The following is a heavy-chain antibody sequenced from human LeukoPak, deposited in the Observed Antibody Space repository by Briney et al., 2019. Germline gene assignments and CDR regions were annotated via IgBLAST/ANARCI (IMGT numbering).Heavy chain of an antibody. V-gene: IGHV4-31*03. D-gene: IGHD2-2*01. J-gene: IGHJ6*02. Sequence: PSETLSLTCTVSGGSISSGGYYWSWIRQHPGKGLEWIGYFYYSGSTYYNPSLKSRVTISVDTSKNQFSLKLSSVTAADTAVYYCARSYCSSTSCYGGCYYYGMDVWGQGTTVTVSS. CDR3: ARSYCSSTSCYGGCYYYGMDV. CDR2: FYYSGST. CDR1: GGSISSGGYY.